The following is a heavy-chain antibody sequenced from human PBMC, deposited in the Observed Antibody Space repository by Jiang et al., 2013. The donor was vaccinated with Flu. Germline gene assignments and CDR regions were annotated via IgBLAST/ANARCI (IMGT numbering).Heavy chain of an antibody. Sequence: GAEVKKPGSSVKVSCKASGGTFSSYAISWVRQAPGQGLEWMGRIIPILGIANYAQKFQGRVTITADKSTSTAYMELSSLRSEDTAVYYCARDPTYYYDSSAYWGQGTLVTVSS. CDR3: ARDPTYYYDSSAY. J-gene: IGHJ4*02. CDR1: GGTFSSYA. D-gene: IGHD3-22*01. V-gene: IGHV1-69*04. CDR2: IIPILGIA.